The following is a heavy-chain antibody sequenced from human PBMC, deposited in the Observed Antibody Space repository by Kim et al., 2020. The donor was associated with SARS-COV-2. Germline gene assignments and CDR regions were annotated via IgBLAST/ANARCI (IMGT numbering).Heavy chain of an antibody. Sequence: TTYNPSLKGRVTISVDTSKNQFSLKLSSVTAADTAVYYCARDDGGNAFDIWGQGTMVTVSS. V-gene: IGHV4-59*01. CDR2: T. CDR3: ARDDGGNAFDI. D-gene: IGHD4-4*01. J-gene: IGHJ3*02.